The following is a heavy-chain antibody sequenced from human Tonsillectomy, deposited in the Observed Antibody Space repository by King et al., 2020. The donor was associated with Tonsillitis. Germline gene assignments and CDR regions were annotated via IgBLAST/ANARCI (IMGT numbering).Heavy chain of an antibody. J-gene: IGHJ2*01. V-gene: IGHV4-61*01. Sequence: QLQESGPGLVKPSETLSLTCTVSGGSVSRRFYYWSWIRQPPGKALEWIGYISHNGSTNYNPSLKSRVTISLDTSKNQFSLKLNSVTAADTAVYYCARGDSSGFYYWYFALWGRGTLVTVSS. CDR3: ARGDSSGFYYWYFAL. D-gene: IGHD6-19*01. CDR2: ISHNGST. CDR1: GGSVSRRFYY.